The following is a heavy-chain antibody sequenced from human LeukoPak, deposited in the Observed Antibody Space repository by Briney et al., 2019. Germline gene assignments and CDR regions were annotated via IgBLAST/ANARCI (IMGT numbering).Heavy chain of an antibody. CDR2: VRYDGVND. J-gene: IGHJ4*02. Sequence: GGSLRLSCAASGFTFSSYGMHWVRQAPGKGLEWVAYVRYDGVNDYYADSVRGRFTVSRDLSKKILYLQMHSLRAEDTAVYYCAKDRGVFGVTYSLDYWAREPWSPSPQ. D-gene: IGHD3-3*01. V-gene: IGHV3-30*02. CDR3: AKDRGVFGVTYSLDY. CDR1: GFTFSSYG.